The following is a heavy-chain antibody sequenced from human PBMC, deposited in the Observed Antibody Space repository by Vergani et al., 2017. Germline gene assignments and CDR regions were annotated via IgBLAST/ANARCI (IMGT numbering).Heavy chain of an antibody. J-gene: IGHJ6*02. CDR1: GFTFSDNY. V-gene: IGHV3-72*01. CDR2: TRNKANSYTT. D-gene: IGHD3-16*02. CDR3: ARTRTYYDYVWGSYRMYGMDV. Sequence: EVQLVESGGGLVQPGGSLRLSCAASGFTFSDNYMDWVRQAPGKGLEWVGCTRNKANSYTTEYAASVNGRFTISRDESKNSLYLQMNSLKTEDTAVYYCARTRTYYDYVWGSYRMYGMDVWGQGTTVTVSS.